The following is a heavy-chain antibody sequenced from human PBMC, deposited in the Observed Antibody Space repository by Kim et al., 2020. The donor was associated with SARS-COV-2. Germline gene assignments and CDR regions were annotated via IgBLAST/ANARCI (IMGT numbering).Heavy chain of an antibody. V-gene: IGHV4-34*01. CDR1: GGSFSGFY. D-gene: IGHD6-19*01. J-gene: IGHJ2*01. CDR3: ARALVGQQWLGRYFDL. Sequence: SDTLSLTCVVYGGSFSGFYWTWIRQPPGKGLEWIGEINYRENTNYNSSLKSRVTISADMSKNQFSLKLNSVTAADTAVYYCARALVGQQWLGRYFDLWGR. CDR2: INYRENT.